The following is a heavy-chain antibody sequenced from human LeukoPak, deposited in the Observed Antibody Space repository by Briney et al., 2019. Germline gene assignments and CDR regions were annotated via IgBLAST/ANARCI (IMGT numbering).Heavy chain of an antibody. J-gene: IGHJ4*02. CDR3: ARVLLGYGSGSPYYFDY. V-gene: IGHV6-1*01. Sequence: SQTLSLTCAISGDSVSSNSAAWNWIRQSPSRGLEWLGRTYYRSKWYNDYAVSVKSRITINPDTSKNQFSLKLSSVTAADTAVYYCARVLLGYGSGSPYYFDYWGQGTLVTVSS. D-gene: IGHD3-10*01. CDR1: GDSVSSNSAA. CDR2: TYYRSKWYN.